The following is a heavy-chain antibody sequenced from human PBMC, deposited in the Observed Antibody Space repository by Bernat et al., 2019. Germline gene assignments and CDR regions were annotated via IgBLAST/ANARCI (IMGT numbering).Heavy chain of an antibody. CDR1: GGSFSDVY. CDR2: INHNGET. V-gene: IGHV4-34*01. D-gene: IGHD3-16*01. Sequence: QVQLRQWGAGLLKPSETLSLTCGVFGGSFSDVYWSWIRQPPGKGLEWIGEINHNGETYYNPSLETRVTISVDTSKSQFSLRLTSVTAPDTAVYYCARGKRWGSSFDPWGQGTLVTISS. CDR3: ARGKRWGSSFDP. J-gene: IGHJ5*02.